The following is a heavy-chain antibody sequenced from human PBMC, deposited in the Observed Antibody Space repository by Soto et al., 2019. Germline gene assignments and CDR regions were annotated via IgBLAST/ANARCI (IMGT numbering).Heavy chain of an antibody. CDR2: IGVGSGTG. V-gene: IGHV1-58*01. CDR3: ARLGATFDP. Sequence: GASVKVSCKASGVTFTSSAVKWVRQARGQRLEWMGWIGVGSGTGHYAQKFQERVTITTDESTNTAYMELSSLRSEDTAVYYCARLGATFDPWGQGTLVTVSS. CDR1: GVTFTSSA. J-gene: IGHJ5*02. D-gene: IGHD1-1*01.